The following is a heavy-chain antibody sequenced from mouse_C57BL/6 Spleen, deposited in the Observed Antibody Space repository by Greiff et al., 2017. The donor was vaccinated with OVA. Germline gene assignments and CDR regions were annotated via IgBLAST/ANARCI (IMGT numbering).Heavy chain of an antibody. V-gene: IGHV1-82*01. CDR1: GYAFSSSW. CDR2: IYPGDGDT. J-gene: IGHJ1*03. Sequence: VMLVESGPELVKPGASVKISCKASGYAFSSSWMNWVKQRPGKGLEWIGRIYPGDGDTNYNGKFKGKATLTADKSSSTAYMQLSSLTSEDSAVYFCAREGVNWDGDWYFDVWGTGTTVTVSS. CDR3: AREGVNWDGDWYFDV. D-gene: IGHD4-1*01.